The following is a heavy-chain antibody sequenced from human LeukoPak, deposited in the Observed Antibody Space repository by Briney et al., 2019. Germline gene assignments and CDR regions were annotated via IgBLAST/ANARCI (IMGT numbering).Heavy chain of an antibody. CDR3: AKGVRSSGYYYVYFQH. J-gene: IGHJ1*01. CDR1: GFTFSSYA. V-gene: IGHV3-23*01. Sequence: GGSLRLSCAASGFTFSSYAMSWVRQAPGKGLEWVSAISGSGGSTYYADSVKGRFTISRDNSKNTLYLQMNSLRAEDTAVYYCAKGVRSSGYYYVYFQHWGQGTLVTVPS. D-gene: IGHD3-22*01. CDR2: ISGSGGST.